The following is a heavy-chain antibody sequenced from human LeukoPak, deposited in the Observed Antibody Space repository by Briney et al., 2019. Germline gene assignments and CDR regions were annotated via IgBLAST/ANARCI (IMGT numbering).Heavy chain of an antibody. CDR2: ISGSGGST. J-gene: IGHJ4*02. CDR3: AAGGWHERAEKFDY. D-gene: IGHD6-19*01. Sequence: GGSLRLPCAASGFTFSSYAMSWVRQAPGKGLEWVSAISGSGGSTYYADSVKGGFTISRDNSKNTLYLQMNSLRAEDTAVYYCAAGGWHERAEKFDYWGQGTLVTVSS. V-gene: IGHV3-23*01. CDR1: GFTFSSYA.